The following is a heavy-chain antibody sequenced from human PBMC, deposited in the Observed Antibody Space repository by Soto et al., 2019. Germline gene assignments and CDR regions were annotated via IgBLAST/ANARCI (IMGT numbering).Heavy chain of an antibody. CDR2: IYHSGST. Sequence: SETLSLTCTVSGDSISSGDYSWSWIRQHPGKGLEWMGYIYHSGSTTYNPSLKSRVTISVDTSKNIFSLRLSSVTAADTAVYYCARDQVTGTERYFDYWGQGTLVTVSS. V-gene: IGHV4-31*03. J-gene: IGHJ4*02. CDR3: ARDQVTGTERYFDY. D-gene: IGHD1-20*01. CDR1: GDSISSGDYS.